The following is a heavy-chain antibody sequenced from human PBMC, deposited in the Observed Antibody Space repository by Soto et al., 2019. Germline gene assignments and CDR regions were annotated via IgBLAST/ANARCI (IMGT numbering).Heavy chain of an antibody. CDR1: GGTFSSYA. CDR3: ARDFGYDFWSGYGHYYYYYGMDV. D-gene: IGHD3-3*01. J-gene: IGHJ6*02. CDR2: IIPIFGTA. Sequence: ASVKVSCKASGGTFSSYAISWVRQAPGQGLEWMGGIIPIFGTANYAQKFQGRVTITADESTSTAYMELSSLRSEDTAVYYCARDFGYDFWSGYGHYYYYYGMDVWGQGTTVTVSS. V-gene: IGHV1-69*13.